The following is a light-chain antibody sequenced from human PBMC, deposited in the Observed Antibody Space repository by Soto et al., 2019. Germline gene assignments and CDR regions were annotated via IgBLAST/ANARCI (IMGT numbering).Light chain of an antibody. Sequence: QSALTQPRSVSGSPGQSVTISCTGTSSDVGGYNYVSWYQQHPGKAPKVMIYNVNKRPSGVPDRFSGSKSGNTASLTISGLQAEDEADYYCCSYAGSYNFGLFGGGTKVTVL. J-gene: IGLJ2*01. V-gene: IGLV2-11*01. CDR2: NVN. CDR3: CSYAGSYNFGL. CDR1: SSDVGGYNY.